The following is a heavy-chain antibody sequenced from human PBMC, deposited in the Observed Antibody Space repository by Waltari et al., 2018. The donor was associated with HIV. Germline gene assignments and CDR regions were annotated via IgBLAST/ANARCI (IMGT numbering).Heavy chain of an antibody. D-gene: IGHD3-3*01. V-gene: IGHV4-34*01. CDR1: GGSFSGYY. CDR2: INHSGST. J-gene: IGHJ4*02. CDR3: ARVGALMGFWSGYYYFDY. Sequence: QVQLQQWGAGLLKPSETLSLTCAVYGGSFSGYYWSWIRQPPGKGLEWIGEINHSGSTNYNPSLKSRVTISVDTSKNQFSLKLSSVTAADTAVYYCARVGALMGFWSGYYYFDYWGQGTLVTVSS.